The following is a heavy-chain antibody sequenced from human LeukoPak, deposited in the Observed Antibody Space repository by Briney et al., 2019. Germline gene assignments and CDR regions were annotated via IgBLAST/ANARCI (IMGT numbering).Heavy chain of an antibody. CDR1: GYTFSGYS. CDR3: ARGYSSGWYYYYMDV. J-gene: IGHJ6*03. D-gene: IGHD6-19*01. CDR2: TNSNFYDT. V-gene: IGHV1-2*02. Sequence: ASVKVSCKASGYTFSGYSTCWVRQAPGQGLEWMGCTNSNFYDTFYAQKFQGRVTMTRNTSISTAYMELSSLRSEDTAVYYCARGYSSGWYYYYMDVWGKGTTVTVSS.